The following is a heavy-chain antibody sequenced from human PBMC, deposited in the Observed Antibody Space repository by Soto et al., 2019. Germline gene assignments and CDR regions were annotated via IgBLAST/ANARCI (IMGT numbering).Heavy chain of an antibody. CDR1: GFTFRNYG. D-gene: IGHD2-21*02. Sequence: GGSLRLSCEGSGFTFRNYGIHWVRQAPGKGLEWVAVVSYDGNKKYYGDSVKGRFTISRDNSKTSVYLQMNSLRAEDTAVYYCAKVHCGGDCYPYYFDYWGQGTLVTVSS. V-gene: IGHV3-30*18. J-gene: IGHJ4*02. CDR3: AKVHCGGDCYPYYFDY. CDR2: VSYDGNKK.